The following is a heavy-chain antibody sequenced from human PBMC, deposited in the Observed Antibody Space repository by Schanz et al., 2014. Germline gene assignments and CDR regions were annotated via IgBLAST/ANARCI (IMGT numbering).Heavy chain of an antibody. D-gene: IGHD6-13*01. CDR2: IDGKSTTV. V-gene: IGHV3-48*04. CDR3: AIIGVMVAVAGTRADY. J-gene: IGHJ4*02. CDR1: GFSFSSYS. Sequence: VQLVESGGGVVQPGRSLRLSCAASGFSFSSYSMNWVRQAPGKGLEWLSYIDGKSTTVYYADSVKGRFSISRDNAKNSLYQQMIHRRAEDAALYYCAIIGVMVAVAGTRADYWGQGTLVTVSS.